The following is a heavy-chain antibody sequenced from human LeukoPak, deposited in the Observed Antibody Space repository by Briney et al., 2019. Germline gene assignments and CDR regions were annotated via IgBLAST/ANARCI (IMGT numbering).Heavy chain of an antibody. V-gene: IGHV4-59*08. J-gene: IGHJ5*02. CDR2: IYSGGST. Sequence: SGTLSLTCTGSGDSFSTYYWTWLRQPPGKGLDWIGYIYSGGSTHYNPALKSRLTISLDPSKNQFSLKLPSVPPADTAVYYCARREAVTGTPRAWFDPWGQGTLVTVSS. D-gene: IGHD6-19*01. CDR1: GDSFSTYY. CDR3: ARREAVTGTPRAWFDP.